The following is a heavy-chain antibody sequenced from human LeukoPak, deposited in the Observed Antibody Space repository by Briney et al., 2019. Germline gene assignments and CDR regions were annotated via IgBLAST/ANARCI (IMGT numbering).Heavy chain of an antibody. D-gene: IGHD6-13*01. Sequence: GGSLRLSCAASGFTFSTYEMNWVRQAPGKGLEWVSYIGSSGSTIYYGDSVRGRFTISRDNSKNSLYLQMNSLRADDTAVYYCAREGPLYSSSWCDYWGQGTLVTVSS. CDR2: IGSSGSTI. J-gene: IGHJ4*02. CDR1: GFTFSTYE. CDR3: AREGPLYSSSWCDY. V-gene: IGHV3-48*03.